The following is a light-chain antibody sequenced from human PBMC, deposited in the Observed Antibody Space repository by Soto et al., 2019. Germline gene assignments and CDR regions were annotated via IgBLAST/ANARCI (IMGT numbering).Light chain of an antibody. CDR1: SSVVGGYNY. V-gene: IGLV2-14*01. CDR2: DVS. J-gene: IGLJ1*01. CDR3: SSYTSSSPYV. Sequence: QSALTQPRSVSGSPGQSVTISCTGTSSVVGGYNYVSWYQQHPGKAPKLMIYDVSNRPSGVSNRFSGSKSGNTASLTISGLQAEDEADYYCSSYTSSSPYVFGTGTKVTVL.